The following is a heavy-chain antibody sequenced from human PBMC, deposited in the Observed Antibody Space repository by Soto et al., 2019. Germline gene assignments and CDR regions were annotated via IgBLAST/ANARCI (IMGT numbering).Heavy chain of an antibody. D-gene: IGHD5-18*01. CDR3: ARVDTAMVSHYYFDS. J-gene: IGHJ4*02. V-gene: IGHV1-69*13. CDR2: IIPIFGTA. CDR1: GGTFSSYA. Sequence: GASVKVSCKASGGTFSSYAISWGRQAPGQGLEWMGGIIPIFGTANYAQKFQGRVTITADESTSTAYMELSSLRSEDTAVYYCARVDTAMVSHYYFDSWGPGTLVTVSS.